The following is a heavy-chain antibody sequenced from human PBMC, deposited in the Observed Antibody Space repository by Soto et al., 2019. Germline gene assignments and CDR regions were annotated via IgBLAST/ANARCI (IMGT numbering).Heavy chain of an antibody. V-gene: IGHV1-18*01. J-gene: IGHJ4*02. CDR1: GYTFTSYG. CDR2: ISVYNGNT. CDR3: ARDQSPYRYYYDSSGYTNFNY. D-gene: IGHD3-22*01. Sequence: ASVKVSCKASGYTFTSYGISWVRQAPGQGLEWMGWISVYNGNTNYAQKLQGRVTMTTDTSTSTAYMELRSLRSDYTAVYYCARDQSPYRYYYDSSGYTNFNYWGQGTLVTVSS.